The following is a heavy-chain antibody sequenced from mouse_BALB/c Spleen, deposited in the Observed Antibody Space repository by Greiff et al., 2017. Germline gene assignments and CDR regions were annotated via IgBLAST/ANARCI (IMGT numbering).Heavy chain of an antibody. CDR1: GYSITSDYA. CDR3: ARSDRYDHYYAMDY. Sequence: VQLQQSGPGLVKPSQSLSLTCTVTGYSITSDYAWNWIRQFPGNKLEWMGYISYSGSTSYNPSLKSRISITRDTSKNQFFLQLNSVTTEDTATYYCARSDRYDHYYAMDYWGQGTSVTVSS. J-gene: IGHJ4*01. D-gene: IGHD2-14*01. CDR2: ISYSGST. V-gene: IGHV3-2*02.